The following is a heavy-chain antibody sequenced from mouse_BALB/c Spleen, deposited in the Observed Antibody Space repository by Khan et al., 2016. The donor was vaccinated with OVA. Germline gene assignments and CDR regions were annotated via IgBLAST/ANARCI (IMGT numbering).Heavy chain of an antibody. J-gene: IGHJ1*01. D-gene: IGHD1-1*01. V-gene: IGHV3-1*02. Sequence: EVKLEESGPDLVKPSQSLSLTCTVTGYSITGVYSWHWIRQFPGNKLEWMGYIHYSGSTNYNPSLKSRISITRDTSKNQFFLQLNSVTTEDTATYYCARSGTTVVAYWYFDVWGAGTTVTVSS. CDR1: GYSITGVYS. CDR3: ARSGTTVVAYWYFDV. CDR2: IHYSGST.